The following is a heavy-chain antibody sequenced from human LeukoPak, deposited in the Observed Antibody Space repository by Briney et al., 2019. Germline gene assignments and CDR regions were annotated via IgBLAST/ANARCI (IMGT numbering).Heavy chain of an antibody. Sequence: SETLSLTCAVSGDSFSSGGYTWNWIRQPPGKGLEWIGYIYHSGSSSHNPSLKSRVTISVDRSNNQFSLKLSSVTAADTAVYYCAKDSHRAFGYWGQGTLVTVSS. D-gene: IGHD1-14*01. CDR2: IYHSGSS. J-gene: IGHJ4*02. CDR1: GDSFSSGGYT. V-gene: IGHV4-30-2*01. CDR3: AKDSHRAFGY.